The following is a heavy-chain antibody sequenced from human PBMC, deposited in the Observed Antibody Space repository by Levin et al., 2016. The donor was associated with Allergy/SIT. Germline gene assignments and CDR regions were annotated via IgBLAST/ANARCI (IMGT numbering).Heavy chain of an antibody. CDR2: ISYSGTT. V-gene: IGHV4-39*01. J-gene: IGHJ4*02. D-gene: IGHD2-15*01. CDR1: GGSISSYNYY. Sequence: SETLSLTCTVSGGSISSYNYYWTWIRQPPGKRMEWIATISYSGTTYYNPSLQSRVTITMDTSKNQFSLRLSSVTAADTAVYHCVRPVVPGYIVNWGQGTLVTVSS. CDR3: VRPVVPGYIVN.